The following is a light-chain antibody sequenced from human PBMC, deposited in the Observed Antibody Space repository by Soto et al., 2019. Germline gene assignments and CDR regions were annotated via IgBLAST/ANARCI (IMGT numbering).Light chain of an antibody. Sequence: EIVMTQSPATLSVSPGERPTLSCRASQSVSSNLAWYQQKPGQAPRLLIYGASTRATGIPARFSGSGSGTEFTLTISSLQSEDFAVYYCQQYNNWLAFGQGTRLEI. CDR2: GAS. CDR1: QSVSSN. J-gene: IGKJ5*01. V-gene: IGKV3-15*01. CDR3: QQYNNWLA.